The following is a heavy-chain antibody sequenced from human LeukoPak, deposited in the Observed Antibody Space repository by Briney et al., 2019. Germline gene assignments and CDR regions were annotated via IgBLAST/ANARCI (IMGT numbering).Heavy chain of an antibody. D-gene: IGHD1-7*01. J-gene: IGHJ4*02. Sequence: GGSLRLSCAASGFTFSSYAMHWVRQAPGKGLEWVAVISYDGSNKYYADSVKGRFTISRDNSKNTLYLQMNSLRAEDTAVYYCARHSTYITGTTTFDYWGQGTLVTVSS. CDR3: ARHSTYITGTTTFDY. CDR1: GFTFSSYA. V-gene: IGHV3-30-3*01. CDR2: ISYDGSNK.